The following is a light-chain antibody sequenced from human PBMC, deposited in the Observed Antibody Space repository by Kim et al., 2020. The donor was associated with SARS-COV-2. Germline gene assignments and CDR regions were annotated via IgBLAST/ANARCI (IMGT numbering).Light chain of an antibody. CDR2: GNN. CDR3: QSYDSSLSAWV. CDR1: RSNMGAGYD. V-gene: IGLV1-40*01. Sequence: RVTISGTGSRSNMGAGYDVHWYQQRPGTAPKVVIYGNNNRPSGVPDRFSGAKSGTSASLAITGLQAEDEADYYCQSYDSSLSAWVFGGGTQLTVL. J-gene: IGLJ3*02.